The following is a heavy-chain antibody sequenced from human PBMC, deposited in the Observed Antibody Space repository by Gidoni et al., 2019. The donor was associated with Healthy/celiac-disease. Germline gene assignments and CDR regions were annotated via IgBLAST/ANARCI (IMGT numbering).Heavy chain of an antibody. J-gene: IGHJ4*02. CDR2: INHSGST. V-gene: IGHV4-34*01. CDR1: GGSFSGYY. CDR3: ARVMSGGDY. D-gene: IGHD2-21*01. Sequence: QVQLQQWGAGLLKPAETRSLTCAVYGGSFSGYYWSWIRQPPGKGLEWIGEINHSGSTNYNPSLKSRVTISVDTSKNQFSLKLSSVTAADTAVYYCARVMSGGDYWGQGTLVTVSS.